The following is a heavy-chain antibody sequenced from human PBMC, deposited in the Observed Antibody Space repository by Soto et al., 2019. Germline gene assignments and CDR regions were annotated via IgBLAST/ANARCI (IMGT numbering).Heavy chain of an antibody. V-gene: IGHV1-8*01. Sequence: EASVKVSCKASGYTFTSYDINWVRQATGQGLEWMGWMNPNSGNTGYAQKFQGRVTMTRNTSISTAYMELSSLRSEDTAVYYCARDGINGESQLLSIAARPESPAYYYYYMDVWGKGTTVTVSS. D-gene: IGHD6-6*01. CDR1: GYTFTSYD. CDR3: ARDGINGESQLLSIAARPESPAYYYYYMDV. J-gene: IGHJ6*03. CDR2: MNPNSGNT.